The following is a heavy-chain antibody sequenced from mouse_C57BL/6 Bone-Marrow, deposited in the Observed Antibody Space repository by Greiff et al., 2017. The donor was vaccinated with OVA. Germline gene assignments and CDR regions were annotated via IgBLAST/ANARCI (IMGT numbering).Heavy chain of an antibody. CDR2: ISSGGSYT. Sequence: EVQLVESGGDLVKPGGSLKLSCAASGFTFSSYGMSWVRQTPDKRLEWVATISSGGSYTYYPDSVKGRFTISRDKAKNTLYLQMSSLKSEDTAVYYCARSYYSNCFAYWGQGTLVTVSA. V-gene: IGHV5-6*01. D-gene: IGHD2-5*01. CDR1: GFTFSSYG. J-gene: IGHJ3*01. CDR3: ARSYYSNCFAY.